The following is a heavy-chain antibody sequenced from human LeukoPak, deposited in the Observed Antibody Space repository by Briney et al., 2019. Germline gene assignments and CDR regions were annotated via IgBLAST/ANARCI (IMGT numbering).Heavy chain of an antibody. Sequence: PGESLKISCKGSGYSFTTYWIAWVRQMPGKGLEWMGFIFPGDSDTRYSPSFQGQVIMSADKSISTAYLQWSSLKASDSAMYYCARLRTGEPYEYFQHWGQGTLVTVSS. CDR2: IFPGDSDT. V-gene: IGHV5-51*01. CDR3: ARLRTGEPYEYFQH. CDR1: GYSFTTYW. D-gene: IGHD3-10*01. J-gene: IGHJ1*01.